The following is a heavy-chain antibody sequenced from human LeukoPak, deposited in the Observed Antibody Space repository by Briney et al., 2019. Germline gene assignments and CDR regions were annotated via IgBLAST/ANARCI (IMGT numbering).Heavy chain of an antibody. J-gene: IGHJ4*02. CDR1: GFPFSDHW. Sequence: QAGGSLRLSCETSGFPFSDHWMNWVRQAPGKGREWVANIRKDGSNKHYLDSVRGRFIISRDNAKNSLYLHMNSLRVEDTGVYYCARDFWNYFDYWGQGTLVTVSS. V-gene: IGHV3-7*01. CDR3: ARDFWNYFDY. D-gene: IGHD3-3*01. CDR2: IRKDGSNK.